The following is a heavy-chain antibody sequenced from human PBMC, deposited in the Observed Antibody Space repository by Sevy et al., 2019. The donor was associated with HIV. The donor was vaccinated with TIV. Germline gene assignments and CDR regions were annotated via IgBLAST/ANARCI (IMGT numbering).Heavy chain of an antibody. J-gene: IGHJ4*02. D-gene: IGHD3-9*01. CDR1: GFTFSSYW. Sequence: GGSRRLSCAASGFTFSSYWMSWVRQTPGKGLEWVANIKQDGSEKYYVDSVKGRFTISRDNAKNSLFLQMNSLRSEDTAVYYCARVRIWFFDYWGQGTLVTVSS. CDR2: IKQDGSEK. CDR3: ARVRIWFFDY. V-gene: IGHV3-7*01.